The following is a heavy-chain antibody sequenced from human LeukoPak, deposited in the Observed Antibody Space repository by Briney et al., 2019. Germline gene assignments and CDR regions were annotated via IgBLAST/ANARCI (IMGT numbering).Heavy chain of an antibody. Sequence: SETLSLTCAVYGGSFSGYYWSWIRQPPGKGLEWIGEINHSGSTNYNPSLKSRVTISVDTSKNQFSLKLGSVTAADTAVYYCAVFSGGYKFDPWGQGTLVTVSS. CDR2: INHSGST. CDR3: AVFSGGYKFDP. J-gene: IGHJ5*02. CDR1: GGSFSGYY. D-gene: IGHD3-10*01. V-gene: IGHV4-34*01.